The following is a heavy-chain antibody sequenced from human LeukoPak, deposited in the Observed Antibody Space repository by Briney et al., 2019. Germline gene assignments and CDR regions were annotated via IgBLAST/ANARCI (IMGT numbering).Heavy chain of an antibody. V-gene: IGHV3-48*03. D-gene: IGHD3-16*01. J-gene: IGHJ3*02. CDR2: ISNSGSII. Sequence: GGSLRRSCAASGFTFSSYEMNWVRQAPGKGLEWVSYISNSGSIIYYADSVKGRFTISRDNAKNSLYLQMNSLRAEDTAVYYCARDPQGAAFDIWGQGTMVTVSS. CDR1: GFTFSSYE. CDR3: ARDPQGAAFDI.